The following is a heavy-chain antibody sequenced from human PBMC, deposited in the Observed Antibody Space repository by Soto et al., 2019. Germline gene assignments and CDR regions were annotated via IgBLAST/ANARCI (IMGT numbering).Heavy chain of an antibody. CDR1: GGTFSSYA. Sequence: QVQLVQSGAEVKKPGSSVKVSCKASGGTFSSYAISWVRQAPGQGLEWMGGIMPIFGTANYAQKFQGRVTITAHESTSTAYLERSSLRSEDTAVYYCARAFAGRWTTETKVYYYYGSDVWGQGTTVTVSS. CDR2: IMPIFGTA. J-gene: IGHJ6*02. V-gene: IGHV1-69*01. D-gene: IGHD4-17*01. CDR3: ARAFAGRWTTETKVYYYYGSDV.